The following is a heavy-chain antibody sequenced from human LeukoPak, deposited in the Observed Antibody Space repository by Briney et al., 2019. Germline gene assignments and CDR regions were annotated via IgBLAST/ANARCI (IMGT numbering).Heavy chain of an antibody. V-gene: IGHV3-48*03. Sequence: PGGSLRLSCAASGFRFSSYEMNWVRQAPGKGLEWVSYISSSGTTIYYADSVKGRFAISRDNAKNSLYLQMNSLRAEDAAVYYCARGITGTAFDSWGQGTLVTVSS. D-gene: IGHD1-20*01. J-gene: IGHJ4*02. CDR2: ISSSGTTI. CDR3: ARGITGTAFDS. CDR1: GFRFSSYE.